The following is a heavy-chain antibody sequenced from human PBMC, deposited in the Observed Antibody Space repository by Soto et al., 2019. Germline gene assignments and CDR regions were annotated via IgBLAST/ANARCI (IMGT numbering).Heavy chain of an antibody. D-gene: IGHD6-13*01. V-gene: IGHV3-48*03. CDR3: ARSFSSSWDPYGMDV. CDR1: GFTFSSYE. CDR2: ISSSGSTI. J-gene: IGHJ6*02. Sequence: GGSLRLSCAASGFTFSSYEMNWVRQAPGKGLERVSYISSSGSTIYYADSVKGRFTISRDNAKNSLYLQMNSLRAEDTAVYYCARSFSSSWDPYGMDVWGQGTTVTVSS.